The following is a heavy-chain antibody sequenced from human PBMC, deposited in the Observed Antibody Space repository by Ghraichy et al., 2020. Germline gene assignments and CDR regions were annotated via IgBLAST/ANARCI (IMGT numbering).Heavy chain of an antibody. J-gene: IGHJ3*02. CDR3: SRNLRVHSSSSSGPDAFDI. D-gene: IGHD6-6*01. V-gene: IGHV4-31*03. Sequence: SETLSLTCTVSGGSISSGGYYWSWIRQHPGKGLEWIGYIYYSGSTYYNPSLKSRVTISVDTSKNQFSLKLSSVTAADTAVYYWSRNLRVHSSSSSGPDAFDIWGQGTMVTVSS. CDR2: IYYSGST. CDR1: GGSISSGGYY.